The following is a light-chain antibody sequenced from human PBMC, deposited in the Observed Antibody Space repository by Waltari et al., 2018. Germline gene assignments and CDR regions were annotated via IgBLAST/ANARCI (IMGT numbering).Light chain of an antibody. Sequence: ETVMTQSPATLSMSPGERAILSCRASQGIHDNLAWYQQKPGQAPRLLIYRASTRATGIPARFSGSGSGTDFTLTITGLQSEDSALYYCQQYNRWPPLTFGGGTKVEI. CDR3: QQYNRWPPLT. CDR2: RAS. V-gene: IGKV3-15*01. CDR1: QGIHDN. J-gene: IGKJ4*01.